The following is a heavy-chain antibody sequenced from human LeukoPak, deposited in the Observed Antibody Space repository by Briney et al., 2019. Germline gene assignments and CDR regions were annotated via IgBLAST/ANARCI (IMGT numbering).Heavy chain of an antibody. CDR2: IYYSGST. CDR1: GYSISSGYY. CDR3: ARDLGLYYFDY. J-gene: IGHJ4*02. V-gene: IGHV4-61*01. Sequence: SETLSLTCAVSGYSISSGYYWGWIRQPPGKGLEWIGYIYYSGSTNYNPSLKSRATISVDTSKNQFSLKLSSVTAADTAVYYCARDLGLYYFDYWGQGTLVTVSS.